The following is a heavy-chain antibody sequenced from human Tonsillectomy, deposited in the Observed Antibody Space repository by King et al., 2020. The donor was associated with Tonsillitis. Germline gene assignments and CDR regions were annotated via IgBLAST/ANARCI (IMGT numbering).Heavy chain of an antibody. J-gene: IGHJ6*03. CDR1: GFTFSSYW. CDR2: INSDGSST. CDR3: ARGNYYYGSGSYYNHYYMDV. V-gene: IGHV3-74*01. D-gene: IGHD3-10*01. Sequence: VQLVESGGGLVQPGGSLRLSYAASGFTFSSYWMHWVRHAPGKGLVWVSRINSDGSSTSYADSVKGRFTISRDNAENTLYLQMNSLRAEDTAVYYCARGNYYYGSGSYYNHYYMDVWGKGTTVTVSS.